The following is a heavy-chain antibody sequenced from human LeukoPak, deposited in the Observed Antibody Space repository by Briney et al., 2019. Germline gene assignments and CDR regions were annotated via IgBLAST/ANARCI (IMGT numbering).Heavy chain of an antibody. CDR3: ARDGSGSYYFDY. CDR2: ISSSSSTT. Sequence: GGSLRLSCVVSGFTFSSYNMNWVRQAPGKGLEWVSYISSSSSTTQYAASVKGRFTISRDNAKNSLHLQMSSLRDEDTAVYYCARDGSGSYYFDYWGQGTLVAASS. CDR1: GFTFSSYN. D-gene: IGHD3-10*01. J-gene: IGHJ4*02. V-gene: IGHV3-48*02.